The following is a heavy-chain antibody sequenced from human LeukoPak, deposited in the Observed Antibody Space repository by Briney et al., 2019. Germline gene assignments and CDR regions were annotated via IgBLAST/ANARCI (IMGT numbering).Heavy chain of an antibody. Sequence: PGGSLRLSCAASGFTFSNYEMNWVRQAPGKGLEWVSYISSSGSTKEYADSVKGRFTISRDNAKNSLYLQMNSLRVEDTAVYYCAREEGLDYWGQGTLVTVSS. V-gene: IGHV3-48*03. J-gene: IGHJ4*02. CDR1: GFTFSNYE. D-gene: IGHD5-12*01. CDR3: AREEGLDY. CDR2: ISSSGSTK.